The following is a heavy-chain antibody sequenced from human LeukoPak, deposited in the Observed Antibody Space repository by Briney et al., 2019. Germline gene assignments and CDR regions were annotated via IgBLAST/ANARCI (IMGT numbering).Heavy chain of an antibody. CDR1: GYTFTSYA. CDR2: INPNSGVT. Sequence: GASVKVSCKASGYTFTSYAMNWVRQAPGQGLEWLGWINPNSGVTNYAQKFQGRVTMARDTSISTAYMELSRLRSDDTAVYYCARTWGVEMATISTIDYWGQGTLVTVSS. CDR3: ARTWGVEMATISTIDY. V-gene: IGHV1-2*02. D-gene: IGHD5-24*01. J-gene: IGHJ4*02.